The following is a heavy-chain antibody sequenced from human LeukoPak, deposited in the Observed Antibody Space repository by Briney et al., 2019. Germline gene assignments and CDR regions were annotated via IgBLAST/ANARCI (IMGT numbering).Heavy chain of an antibody. Sequence: PSETLSLTCTVSGGSISSGSYYWSWIRQPAGKGLEWIGRIYTSGSTNYNPSLKSRVTISVDTSKNQFSLKLSSVTAADTAVYYCAGDRRDGDLIDYWGQGTLVTVSS. D-gene: IGHD4-17*01. CDR3: AGDRRDGDLIDY. J-gene: IGHJ4*02. CDR1: GGSISSGSYY. V-gene: IGHV4-61*02. CDR2: IYTSGST.